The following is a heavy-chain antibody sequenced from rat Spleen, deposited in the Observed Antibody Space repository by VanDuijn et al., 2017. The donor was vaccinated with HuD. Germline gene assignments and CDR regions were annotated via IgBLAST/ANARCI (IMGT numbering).Heavy chain of an antibody. Sequence: EVQLVESGGGLVQPGRSMRLSCAASGFTFTNYYMAWVRQAPTKGLEWVASISNAGGSTYYPDSVKGRFTISRDNAKSTLYLQMNSLRSEDTATYYCTREDSSYIPFVYWGQGTLVTVSS. V-gene: IGHV5-25*01. CDR3: TREDSSYIPFVY. D-gene: IGHD1-2*01. J-gene: IGHJ3*01. CDR2: ISNAGGST. CDR1: GFTFTNYY.